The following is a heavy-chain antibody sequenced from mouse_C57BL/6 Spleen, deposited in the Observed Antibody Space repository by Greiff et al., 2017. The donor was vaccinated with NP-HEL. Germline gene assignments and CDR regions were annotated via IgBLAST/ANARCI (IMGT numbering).Heavy chain of an antibody. CDR1: GYAFSSSW. CDR2: IYPGDGDT. J-gene: IGHJ4*01. D-gene: IGHD4-1*01. Sequence: QVQLQQSGPELVKPGASVKISCKASGYAFSSSWMNWVKQRPGKGLEWIGRIYPGDGDTNYNGKFKGKATLTADKSSSTAYMQLSSLTSEDSAVYFCAREGKLTGHYYAMDYWGQGTSVTVSS. CDR3: AREGKLTGHYYAMDY. V-gene: IGHV1-82*01.